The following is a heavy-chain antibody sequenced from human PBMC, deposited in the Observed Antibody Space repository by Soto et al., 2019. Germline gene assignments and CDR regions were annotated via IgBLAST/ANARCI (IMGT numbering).Heavy chain of an antibody. J-gene: IGHJ4*02. CDR3: ARGEPGTTTGMVDY. CDR2: IYYSGST. D-gene: IGHD1-7*01. V-gene: IGHV4-59*01. CDR1: GGSISSYY. Sequence: SETLSLTCTVSGGSISSYYWSWIRQPPGKGLEWIGYIYYSGSTNYNPSLKSRVTISVDTSKNQFSLKLSSVTAADTAVYYCARGEPGTTTGMVDYWGQGTLVTVSS.